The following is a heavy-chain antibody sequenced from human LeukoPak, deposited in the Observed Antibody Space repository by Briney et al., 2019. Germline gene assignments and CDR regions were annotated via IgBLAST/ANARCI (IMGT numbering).Heavy chain of an antibody. J-gene: IGHJ4*02. D-gene: IGHD5-12*01. CDR2: SRNKDNSFST. Sequence: GGSLRLSCAASGLTFTDHFMDWVRQAPGKGLEWVGHSRNKDNSFSTEYAASVKGRFMISRDGSKNSLYLQMDSLKTEDAAVYYCTKGSGYDGGSYDSWGQGTLVTVSS. V-gene: IGHV3-72*01. CDR3: TKGSGYDGGSYDS. CDR1: GLTFTDHF.